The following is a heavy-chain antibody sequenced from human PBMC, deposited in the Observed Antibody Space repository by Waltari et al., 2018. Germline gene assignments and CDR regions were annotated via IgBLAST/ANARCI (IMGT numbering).Heavy chain of an antibody. Sequence: QVQLVESGGGLVGPGGSLRLSCAASGFTVSDYYMTWIRQAPGKGVEWVAYIADSNAMYYADSVKGRFTMSRDNAKNSLHLQMDSLRAEDAGVYYCARDEYSYSYWGQGTLVTVSS. J-gene: IGHJ4*02. V-gene: IGHV3-11*01. CDR1: GFTVSDYY. CDR2: IADSNAM. D-gene: IGHD5-18*01. CDR3: ARDEYSYSY.